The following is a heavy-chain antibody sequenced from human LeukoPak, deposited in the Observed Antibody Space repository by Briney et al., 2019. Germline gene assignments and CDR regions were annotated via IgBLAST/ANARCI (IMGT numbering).Heavy chain of an antibody. J-gene: IGHJ2*01. Sequence: SQTLSLTCAISGDSVSSNTAAWNWIRQSPSRGLEWLGRTYYRSKWYNDYAGSVKSRIIINPDTSKNQFSLQLNSVTPEDTAMYYCARPGFQTTVVPNWYFDLWGRGTLVTVSS. CDR1: GDSVSSNTAA. CDR2: TYYRSKWYN. V-gene: IGHV6-1*01. CDR3: ARPGFQTTVVPNWYFDL. D-gene: IGHD4-23*01.